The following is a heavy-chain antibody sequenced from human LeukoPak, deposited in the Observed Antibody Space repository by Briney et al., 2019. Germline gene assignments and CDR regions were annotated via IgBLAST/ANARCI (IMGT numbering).Heavy chain of an antibody. J-gene: IGHJ4*02. CDR2: IYSGGST. D-gene: IGHD3-22*01. Sequence: GSLRLSCAASGFTVSSNYMSWVRQAPGKGLEWVSVIYSGGSTYYADSVKGRFTISRDNSKNTLYLQMNSLRAEDTAVYYCASLALNYYDSSGYYSPNDYWGQGTLVTVSS. V-gene: IGHV3-66*01. CDR1: GFTVSSNY. CDR3: ASLALNYYDSSGYYSPNDY.